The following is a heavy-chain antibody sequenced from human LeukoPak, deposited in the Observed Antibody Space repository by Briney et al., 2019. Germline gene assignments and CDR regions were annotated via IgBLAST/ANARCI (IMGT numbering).Heavy chain of an antibody. Sequence: SETLSLTCTVSGGSIISSSYFWGWIRQPPGKGLEWIGSISYSGKTYYNPSLKSRVTISVDTSKNQFSLKLSSVTAADTAVYYCARGAPFYYDSSGYSGWFDPWGQGTLVTVSS. CDR1: GGSIISSSYF. CDR3: ARGAPFYYDSSGYSGWFDP. V-gene: IGHV4-39*07. J-gene: IGHJ5*02. D-gene: IGHD3-22*01. CDR2: ISYSGKT.